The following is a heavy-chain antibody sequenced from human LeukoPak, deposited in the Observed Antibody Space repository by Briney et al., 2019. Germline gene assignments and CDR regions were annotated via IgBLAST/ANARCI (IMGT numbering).Heavy chain of an antibody. CDR1: GGSSSDTTYY. V-gene: IGHV4-39*01. CDR2: IYFSET. Sequence: SETLSLTCTVSGGSSSDTTYYWAWIRQPPGKGLERIGSIYFSETKYNPSLKTRIIISGDTSRNQFSLKLSSVTAADTAVYYCASPSKMVISRGGFDIWGQGTMVTVSA. J-gene: IGHJ3*02. CDR3: ASPSKMVISRGGFDI. D-gene: IGHD3-22*01.